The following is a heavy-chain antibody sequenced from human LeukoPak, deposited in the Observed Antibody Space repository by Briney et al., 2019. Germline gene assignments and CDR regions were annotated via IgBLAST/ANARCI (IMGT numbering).Heavy chain of an antibody. Sequence: GASVNVSCTASGYTFTASEIHWVRQAPGPGLEHMGWINPNSGGTNHAQKFQGRVTMTRDASASTAYMLLSTLRSDDTAVYPCLRWEKCGTLRCLYHYWPQGPLVTV. CDR2: INPNSGGT. J-gene: IGHJ4*02. V-gene: IGHV1-2*02. CDR3: LRWEKCGTLRCLYHY. D-gene: IGHD2-21*01. CDR1: GYTFTASE.